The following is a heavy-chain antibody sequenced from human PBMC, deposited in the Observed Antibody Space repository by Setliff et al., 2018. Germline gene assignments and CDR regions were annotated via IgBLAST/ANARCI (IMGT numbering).Heavy chain of an antibody. J-gene: IGHJ4*01. CDR1: GGSFSGYY. CDR2: IIHSGST. V-gene: IGHV4-34*12. CDR3: ARDGNNWNDLDY. D-gene: IGHD1-20*01. Sequence: SETLSLTCAVYGGSFSGYYWSWIRQPPGKRLEWIGEIIHSGSTNYNPSLKSRVTMSIDTSKNQFSLKLNSVTAADMAVYYCARDGNNWNDLDYWGHGTLVTVSS.